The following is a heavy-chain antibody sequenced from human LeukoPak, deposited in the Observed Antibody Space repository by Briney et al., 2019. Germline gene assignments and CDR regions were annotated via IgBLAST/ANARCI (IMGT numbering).Heavy chain of an antibody. J-gene: IGHJ5*02. D-gene: IGHD3-9*01. V-gene: IGHV5-51*01. CDR3: ARGIYYDILTGYYNNWFDP. Sequence: GESLKISCKGSGYSFTSYWIGWVRQMPGKGLEWMGIIYPGDSDTRYSPSLQGQVTISADKSISTAYLQWSSLEASDTAMYYCARGIYYDILTGYYNNWFDPWGQGTLVTVSS. CDR1: GYSFTSYW. CDR2: IYPGDSDT.